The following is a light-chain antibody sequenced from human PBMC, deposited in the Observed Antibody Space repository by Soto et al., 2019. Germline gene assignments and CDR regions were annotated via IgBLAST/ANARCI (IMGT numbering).Light chain of an antibody. Sequence: QSVLTQPPSASGTPGQRVTISCSGSGSNIGSNTVNWYQQLPGTAPKLLIYTNNQRPSGVPDRFSGSKSGTSASLAISGLQSEDEADYYCAAWDDSLNGWVFGGGTKPHRP. CDR1: GSNIGSNT. J-gene: IGLJ3*02. V-gene: IGLV1-44*01. CDR2: TNN. CDR3: AAWDDSLNGWV.